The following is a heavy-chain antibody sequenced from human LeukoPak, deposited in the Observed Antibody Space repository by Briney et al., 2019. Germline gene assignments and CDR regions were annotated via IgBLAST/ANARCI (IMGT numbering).Heavy chain of an antibody. CDR2: ISSSSSYI. Sequence: GGSLRLSCAASGFSVSSSHMNWVRQAPGKGLEWVSSISSSSSYIYYADSVKGRFTISRDNAKNSLYLQMNSLRAEDTAVYYCARGGYSYGDYWGQGTLVTVSS. CDR1: GFSVSSSH. V-gene: IGHV3-21*01. J-gene: IGHJ4*02. CDR3: ARGGYSYGDY. D-gene: IGHD5-18*01.